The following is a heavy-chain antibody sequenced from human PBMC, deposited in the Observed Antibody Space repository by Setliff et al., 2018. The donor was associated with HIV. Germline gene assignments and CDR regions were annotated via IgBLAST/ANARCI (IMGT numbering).Heavy chain of an antibody. CDR2: IFYSETVYYGGRT. CDR3: ARGHYYDHLWGTYRDAYFDF. Sequence: TSETLSLTCAVSGGSISSSNYYWGWIRQPPGKGPEWIGSIFYSETVYYGGRTYYSPSLKSRVTISVDTSKNQFSLKLTSVTVADTAMYFCARGHYYDHLWGTYRDAYFDFWGQGTLVTVSS. V-gene: IGHV4-39*07. CDR1: GGSISSSNYY. J-gene: IGHJ4*02. D-gene: IGHD3-16*02.